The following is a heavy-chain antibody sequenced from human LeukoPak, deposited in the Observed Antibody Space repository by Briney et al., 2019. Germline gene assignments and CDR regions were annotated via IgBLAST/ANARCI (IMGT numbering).Heavy chain of an antibody. CDR1: GYTFTSYD. CDR3: ASQESITIFGVVTPIV. Sequence: AASVKVSCKASGYTFTSYDINWVRQATGQGLEWMGWMNPNSGNTGYAQKFQGRVTMTRNTSISTAYMELSSLRSEDTAVYYCASQESITIFGVVTPIVWGQGTLVTVSS. V-gene: IGHV1-8*01. CDR2: MNPNSGNT. D-gene: IGHD3-3*01. J-gene: IGHJ4*02.